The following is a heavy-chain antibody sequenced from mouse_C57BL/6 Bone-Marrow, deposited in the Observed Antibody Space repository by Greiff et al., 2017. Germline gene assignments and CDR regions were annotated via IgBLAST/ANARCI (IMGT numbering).Heavy chain of an antibody. CDR2: IDPSDSYT. V-gene: IGHV1-50*01. D-gene: IGHD2-5*01. J-gene: IGHJ4*01. CDR3: AREDSNSYYYAMEY. Sequence: QVQLQQPGAELVKPGASVKLSCKASGYTFTSYWMQWVKQRPGQGLEWIGEIDPSDSYTNYNQKFKGKATLTVDTSSSTAYLQLSSLTSEDSAVYYCAREDSNSYYYAMEYWGQGTSVTVSS. CDR1: GYTFTSYW.